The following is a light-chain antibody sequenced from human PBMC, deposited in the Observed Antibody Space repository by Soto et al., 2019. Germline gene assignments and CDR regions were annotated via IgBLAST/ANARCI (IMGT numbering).Light chain of an antibody. V-gene: IGKV1-39*01. Sequence: DIQMTQSRPSLSASVGDRVTITCRATQSISSYLNWYQQKPGKAPKLLIYAASSLQSGVPSRFSGSGSGTDVTLTISSLQPEDFATYYCQQSYSTLITFGQGTRLEIK. CDR2: AAS. CDR1: QSISSY. J-gene: IGKJ5*01. CDR3: QQSYSTLIT.